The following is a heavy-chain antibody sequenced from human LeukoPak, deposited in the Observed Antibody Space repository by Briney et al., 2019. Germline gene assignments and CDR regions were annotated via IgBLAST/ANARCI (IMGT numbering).Heavy chain of an antibody. CDR3: VTHLNTARGRYYFDN. CDR1: GFTFSSNW. J-gene: IGHJ4*02. D-gene: IGHD5-18*01. CDR2: INSDGSST. Sequence: PGGSLRLSCAASGFTFSSNWMHWVRQAPGKGLVWVSRINSDGSSTSYADSVKGRFTISRDNAKNTLFLQMNSLRAEDTAVYYCVTHLNTARGRYYFDNWGQGTLVTVSS. V-gene: IGHV3-74*01.